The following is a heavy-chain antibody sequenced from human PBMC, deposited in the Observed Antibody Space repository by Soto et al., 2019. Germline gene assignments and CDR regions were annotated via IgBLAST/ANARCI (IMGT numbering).Heavy chain of an antibody. CDR3: ATALRAPPRIPVPPDYYYCMDA. D-gene: IGHD2-2*02. J-gene: IGHJ6*02. V-gene: IGHV1-18*01. Sequence: QVQLVQSGAEVKKPGASVKVSCKASSYTFTSYGISWVRQAPGQGLEWMGWSSAYNGNKNYAQKLQDRVTMTTDTSTSTAYMELRSLRSDDTAVYYCATALRAPPRIPVPPDYYYCMDAWGQGTTVTVSS. CDR1: SYTFTSYG. CDR2: SSAYNGNK.